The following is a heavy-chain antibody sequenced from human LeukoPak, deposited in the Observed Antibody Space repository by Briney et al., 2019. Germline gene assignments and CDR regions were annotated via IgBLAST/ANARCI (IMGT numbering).Heavy chain of an antibody. CDR1: GGSISSSSYY. D-gene: IGHD5-24*01. J-gene: IGHJ4*02. Sequence: ASETLSLTCTVPGGSISSSSYYWGWIRQPPGKGLEWIGSIYYSGSTYYNPSLKSRVTISVDTSKNQFSLKLSSVTAADTAVYYCARAWGGWLQLYYFDYWGQGTLVTVSS. CDR2: IYYSGST. CDR3: ARAWGGWLQLYYFDY. V-gene: IGHV4-39*01.